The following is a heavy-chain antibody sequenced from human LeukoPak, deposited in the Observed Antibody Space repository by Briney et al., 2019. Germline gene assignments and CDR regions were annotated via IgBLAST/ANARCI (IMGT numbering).Heavy chain of an antibody. CDR1: GGSISSYY. CDR3: ARDLRMVRGVSPFDY. D-gene: IGHD3-10*01. CDR2: IYTSGST. V-gene: IGHV4-4*07. Sequence: KTSETLSLTCTVSGGSISSYYWSWIRQPAGKGLEWIGRIYTSGSTNYNPSLKSRVTMSVDTSKNQFSLKLSSVTAADTAVYYCARDLRMVRGVSPFDYWGQGTLVTVSS. J-gene: IGHJ4*02.